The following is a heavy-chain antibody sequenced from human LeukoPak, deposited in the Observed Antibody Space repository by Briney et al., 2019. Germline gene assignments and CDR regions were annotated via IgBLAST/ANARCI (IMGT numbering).Heavy chain of an antibody. Sequence: GASVKVSCKASGYTFTSYDINWVRQATGQGLEWMGWMNPNSGNTGYAQKFQGRVTMTRNTSISTAYMELSGLRSEDTAVYYCARVVEYSSSSLDYWGQGTLVTVSS. V-gene: IGHV1-8*01. CDR2: MNPNSGNT. J-gene: IGHJ4*02. D-gene: IGHD6-6*01. CDR3: ARVVEYSSSSLDY. CDR1: GYTFTSYD.